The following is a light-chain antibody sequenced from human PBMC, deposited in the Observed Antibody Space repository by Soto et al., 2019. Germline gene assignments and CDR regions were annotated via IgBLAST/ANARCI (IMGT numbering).Light chain of an antibody. CDR2: GAS. CDR3: QHYYNWRPR. J-gene: IGKJ1*01. V-gene: IGKV3-15*01. Sequence: EIEMTQSPATLSVSPGEEATLSCRASQSVSSNLAWYQQKPGQAPRLLIYGASTRATGIPARFSGSGSGTEFTLTISRLLSEDSAVYYCQHYYNWRPRFGQGTKVEIK. CDR1: QSVSSN.